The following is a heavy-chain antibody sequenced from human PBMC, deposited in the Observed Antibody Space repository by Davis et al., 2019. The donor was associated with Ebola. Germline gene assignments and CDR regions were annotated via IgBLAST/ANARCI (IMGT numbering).Heavy chain of an antibody. CDR3: ARALHDEVLDY. CDR2: TSHNERER. CDR1: GFTFSNHA. D-gene: IGHD1-1*01. V-gene: IGHV3-30*04. J-gene: IGHJ4*02. Sequence: GSLRLSCVASGFTFSNHAMHWVRQAPGKGLEWVAVTSHNERERFYGESVQGRFTISRDNSENVLYLQMDSLRPDDTAIYFCARALHDEVLDYWGQGTPVTVSS.